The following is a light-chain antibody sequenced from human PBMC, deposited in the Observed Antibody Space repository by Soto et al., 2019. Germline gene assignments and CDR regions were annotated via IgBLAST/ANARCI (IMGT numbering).Light chain of an antibody. CDR1: QSVSSN. J-gene: IGKJ1*01. V-gene: IGKV3D-15*01. CDR2: GAS. CDR3: QQYNNWLWT. Sequence: EGVISQSVAAVSVQPRESATLFCRASQSVSSNLAWYQQKPGQAPRLLIYGASTRATGIPARFSGSGSGTEFTLTISSLQSEDFAVYDCQQYNNWLWTGGQ.